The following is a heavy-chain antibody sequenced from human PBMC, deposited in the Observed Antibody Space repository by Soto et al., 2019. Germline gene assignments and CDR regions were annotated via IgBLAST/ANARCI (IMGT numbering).Heavy chain of an antibody. D-gene: IGHD3-9*01. CDR1: GYTFTGYY. V-gene: IGHV1-2*04. CDR2: INPNSGGT. J-gene: IGHJ4*02. CDR3: ARGRAHYDILTGYLPPYFDY. Sequence: ASVKVSCKASGYTFTGYYIHWVRQAPGQGLEWMGWINPNSGGTNYAQKFQGWVTMTRDTSISTAYMELSRLRSDDTAVYYCARGRAHYDILTGYLPPYFDYWGQGTLVTVSS.